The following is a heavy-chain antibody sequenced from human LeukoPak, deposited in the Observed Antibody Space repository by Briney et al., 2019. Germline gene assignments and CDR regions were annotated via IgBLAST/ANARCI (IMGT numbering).Heavy chain of an antibody. D-gene: IGHD6-19*01. V-gene: IGHV3-23*01. Sequence: GGSLRLSCAASGFTFSSYAMSWVRQAPGKGLEWVSAISGSGGSTYYADSVKGRFTISRDNSKNTLYLQMNSLRAEDTAVYYCAKDRGGSGWYVGDLDYWGQGTPVTVSS. J-gene: IGHJ4*02. CDR2: ISGSGGST. CDR1: GFTFSSYA. CDR3: AKDRGGSGWYVGDLDY.